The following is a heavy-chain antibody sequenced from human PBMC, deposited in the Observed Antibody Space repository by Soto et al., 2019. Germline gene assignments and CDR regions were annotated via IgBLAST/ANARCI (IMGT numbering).Heavy chain of an antibody. CDR1: GDSVSSNTAA. J-gene: IGHJ4*02. V-gene: IGHV6-1*01. CDR2: TYYRSNWRH. CDR3: TRGVAGNRFDL. Sequence: SQTLSLTCAISGDSVSSNTAAWHWIRSSPSRGLEWLGRTYYRSNWRHDYAVSVKSRITVNPDTSKNHFSLQLNSVTPDDTAVYHSTRGVAGNRFDLWGQGTLVTVSS. D-gene: IGHD6-19*01.